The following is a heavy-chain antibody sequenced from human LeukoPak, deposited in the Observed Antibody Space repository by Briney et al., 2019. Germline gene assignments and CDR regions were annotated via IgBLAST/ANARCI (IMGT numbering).Heavy chain of an antibody. V-gene: IGHV4-59*11. CDR1: GGSINSHY. CDR2: IYNSGSI. Sequence: SETLSLTCTVSGGSINSHYCNWIRQSPGKGLEWIGYIYNSGSINYNPSLKSRVTISVDTSKNQFSLKLSSVTAADTAMYYCATKVRGGFDIWGQGTMVTVSS. D-gene: IGHD2-15*01. CDR3: ATKVRGGFDI. J-gene: IGHJ3*02.